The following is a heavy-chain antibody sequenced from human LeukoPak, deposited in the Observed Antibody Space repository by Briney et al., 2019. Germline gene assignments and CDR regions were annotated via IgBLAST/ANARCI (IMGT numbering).Heavy chain of an antibody. Sequence: GRSLRLSCAASGFTFSSYGMHWVRQAPGKGLEWVAVISYDGSNKYYADSVKGRFTISRDNSKNTLYLQMNSLRAEDTAVYYCAKDGPQLDYWGQGTLVTVSS. V-gene: IGHV3-30*18. CDR2: ISYDGSNK. J-gene: IGHJ4*02. CDR3: AKDGPQLDY. CDR1: GFTFSSYG.